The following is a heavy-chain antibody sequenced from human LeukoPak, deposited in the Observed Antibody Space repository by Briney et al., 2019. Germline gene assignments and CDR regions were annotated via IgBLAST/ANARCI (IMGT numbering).Heavy chain of an antibody. CDR1: GFTFSSYA. V-gene: IGHV3-23*01. CDR2: ISGSGGST. CDR3: AKVSGWSYYYYMDV. Sequence: PGGSLRLSCAASGFTFSSYAMSWVRQAPGKGLEWVSAISGSGGSTYYADSVKGRFTISRDNSKNTLYPQMNSLRAEDTAVYYCAKVSGWSYYYYMDVWGKGTTVTVSS. D-gene: IGHD6-19*01. J-gene: IGHJ6*03.